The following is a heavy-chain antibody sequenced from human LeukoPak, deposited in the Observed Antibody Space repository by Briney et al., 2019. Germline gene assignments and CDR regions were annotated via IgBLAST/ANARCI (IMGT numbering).Heavy chain of an antibody. D-gene: IGHD3-16*02. Sequence: SETLSLTCTVSGGSLSSSRYYWGWLRQPPGKGREWLGIIYYSGSTYYNPSLKSRVTISVDTSKNQFSLKLSSVTAADTAVYYCARIDMITFGGVISLAERRYYYYGMDVWGQGTTVTVSS. V-gene: IGHV4-39*01. CDR3: ARIDMITFGGVISLAERRYYYYGMDV. J-gene: IGHJ6*02. CDR2: IYYSGST. CDR1: GGSLSSSRYY.